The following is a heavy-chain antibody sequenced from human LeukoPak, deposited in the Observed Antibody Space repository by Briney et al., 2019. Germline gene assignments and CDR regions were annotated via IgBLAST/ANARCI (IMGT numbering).Heavy chain of an antibody. CDR1: GGSISSYY. Sequence: SETLSLTCTVSGGSISSYYWSWIRQPPGKGLEWIGYIYYSGSTNYNPSLKSRVTISVDTSKNQFSLKLSSVTAADTAVYYCASSYDILTYLDYWGQGTLVTVSS. J-gene: IGHJ4*02. V-gene: IGHV4-59*08. CDR2: IYYSGST. CDR3: ASSYDILTYLDY. D-gene: IGHD3-9*01.